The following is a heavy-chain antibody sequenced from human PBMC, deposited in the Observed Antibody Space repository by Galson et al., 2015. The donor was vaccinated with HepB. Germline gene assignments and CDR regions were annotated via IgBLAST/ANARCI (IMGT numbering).Heavy chain of an antibody. J-gene: IGHJ4*02. V-gene: IGHV4-59*01. D-gene: IGHD3-22*01. CDR3: TRTVNLYDYYDNSHNYYFDY. CDR2: IQNSGST. Sequence: SETLSLTCTVPGDSISTYSWSWIRQFPGKGLEWIGYIQNSGSTNYKPSLKSRVIISRDTSKNHFSLSLSSVTAADTAVYYCTRTVNLYDYYDNSHNYYFDYWGQGTQVTVSS. CDR1: GDSISTYS.